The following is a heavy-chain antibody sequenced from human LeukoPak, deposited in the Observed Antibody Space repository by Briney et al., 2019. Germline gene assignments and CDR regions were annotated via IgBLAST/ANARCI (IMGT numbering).Heavy chain of an antibody. CDR2: IIPIFGIA. V-gene: IGHV1-69*04. D-gene: IGHD3-10*01. CDR3: ARLWFGESTFDY. J-gene: IGHJ4*02. CDR1: GGTFSSYA. Sequence: SVKLSCKASGGTFSSYAISWVRQAPGQGLEWMGRIIPIFGIANYAQKFQGRVTISANKSKSTAYMELSSLRSEDTAVYYCARLWFGESTFDYWGQGTLVTVSS.